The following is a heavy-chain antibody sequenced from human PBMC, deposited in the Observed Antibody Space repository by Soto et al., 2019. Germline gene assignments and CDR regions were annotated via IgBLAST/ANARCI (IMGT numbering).Heavy chain of an antibody. D-gene: IGHD6-19*01. J-gene: IGHJ4*02. CDR1: EFTFSNNW. Sequence: GGSLRLSCAASEFTFSNNWMFWVRQAPGKGLVWVSRINSDGSTTSYADSVKGRFTISRDNAKNTLYLQMNSLRAEDTAVYYCARYPSSGWYYFDYWGQGT. V-gene: IGHV3-74*01. CDR3: ARYPSSGWYYFDY. CDR2: INSDGSTT.